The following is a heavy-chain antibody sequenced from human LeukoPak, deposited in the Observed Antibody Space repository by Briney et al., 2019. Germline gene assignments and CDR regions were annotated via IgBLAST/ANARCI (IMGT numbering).Heavy chain of an antibody. J-gene: IGHJ4*02. V-gene: IGHV5-51*01. CDR1: GYSFTSYW. CDR2: IYPGDSDT. CDR3: ARLKVGATSPFDY. D-gene: IGHD1-26*01. Sequence: GGSLKISCKGSGYSFTSYWIGWVRQMPGKGLEWMRIIYPGDSDTRYSPSFQGQVTISADKSIRTAYLQWSSLKASDTAMYYCARLKVGATSPFDYWGQGTLVTVSS.